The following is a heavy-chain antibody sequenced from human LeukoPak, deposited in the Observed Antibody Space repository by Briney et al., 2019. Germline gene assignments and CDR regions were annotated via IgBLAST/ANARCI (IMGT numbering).Heavy chain of an antibody. CDR2: IYPGDSET. D-gene: IGHD2-2*01. CDR1: GYIFTNNW. J-gene: IGHJ6*02. CDR3: ARRSRSTEYYYALDV. Sequence: GESLKISCKGSGYIFTNNWIGWVRQMPGKGLEGMGIIYPGDSETIYSPSFQGQVTISVDKSITTAYLQWSSLKASDSAIYFCARRSRSTEYYYALDVWGQGTTVTVSS. V-gene: IGHV5-51*01.